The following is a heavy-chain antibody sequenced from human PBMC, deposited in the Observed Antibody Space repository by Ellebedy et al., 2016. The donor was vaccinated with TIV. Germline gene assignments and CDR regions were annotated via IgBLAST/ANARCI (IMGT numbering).Heavy chain of an antibody. V-gene: IGHV3-30*18. D-gene: IGHD3-16*01. CDR1: GFIVSNYG. CDR3: AKDPEANWANWFDS. CDR2: ISHNGSSK. Sequence: PGGSLRLSCAASGFIVSNYGMHWVRQAPGKGLEWVAVISHNGSSKYYVDSVKGRFTISRDNSKNTLYLQMNSLSTEDTAVYYCAKDPEANWANWFDSWGQGTLVTVSS. J-gene: IGHJ5*01.